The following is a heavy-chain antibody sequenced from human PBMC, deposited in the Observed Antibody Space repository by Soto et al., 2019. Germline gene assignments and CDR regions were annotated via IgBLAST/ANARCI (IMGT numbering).Heavy chain of an antibody. V-gene: IGHV1-18*01. Sequence: ASVKVSCKASGYTFTSYGISWVRQAPGQGLEWMGWISAYNGNTNYAQKLQGRVTMTTDTSTSTADMELRSLRSDDTAVYYCARDFCPSGGDCYFGFDYWGQGTLVTVS. CDR2: ISAYNGNT. CDR1: GYTFTSYG. D-gene: IGHD2-21*02. J-gene: IGHJ4*02. CDR3: ARDFCPSGGDCYFGFDY.